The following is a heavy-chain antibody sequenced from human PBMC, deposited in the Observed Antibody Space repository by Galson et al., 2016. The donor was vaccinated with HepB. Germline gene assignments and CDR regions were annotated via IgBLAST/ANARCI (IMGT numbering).Heavy chain of an antibody. CDR2: ITDGGSNI. CDR1: GFRFSDYT. V-gene: IGHV3-21*01. D-gene: IGHD3-10*01. Sequence: SLRLSCAASGFRFSDYTISWVRQAPGKGLEWVASITDGGSNIYYADSMKGRFTISRDNAKTSLYLQMNSLRADDTAVYYCAYNQNYGAGVYWFYGMDVWGQGTTVTVAS. J-gene: IGHJ6*02. CDR3: AYNQNYGAGVYWFYGMDV.